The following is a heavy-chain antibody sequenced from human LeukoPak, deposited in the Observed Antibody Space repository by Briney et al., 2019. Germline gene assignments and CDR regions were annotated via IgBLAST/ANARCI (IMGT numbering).Heavy chain of an antibody. V-gene: IGHV3-53*01. J-gene: IGHJ6*04. CDR1: GFTVSTNH. CDR2: IYNDANT. D-gene: IGHD2-21*02. CDR3: ARDREVVTAKAQMDV. Sequence: GGSLRLSCAVSGFTVSTNHMSWVRQAPGKGLEWVSVIYNDANTYYTDCVKGRFTISRDNSKNTVFLQMNSLRAEDTAVYYCARDREVVTAKAQMDVWGKGTTVTVSS.